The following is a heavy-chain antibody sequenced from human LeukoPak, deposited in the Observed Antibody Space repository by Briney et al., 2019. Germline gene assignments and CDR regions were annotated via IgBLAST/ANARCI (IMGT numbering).Heavy chain of an antibody. CDR1: GFTFSNAW. D-gene: IGHD3-9*01. CDR2: IKSKTDGGTT. J-gene: IGHJ4*02. Sequence: KSGGSLRLSCAASGFTFSNAWISWVRQAPGKGLEWVGRIKSKTDGGTTDYAAPVKGRFTISRDDSKNTLYLQMNSLKTEDTAVYYCTTELCPNEYYDILTGYCHFDYWGQGTLVTVSS. CDR3: TTELCPNEYYDILTGYCHFDY. V-gene: IGHV3-15*01.